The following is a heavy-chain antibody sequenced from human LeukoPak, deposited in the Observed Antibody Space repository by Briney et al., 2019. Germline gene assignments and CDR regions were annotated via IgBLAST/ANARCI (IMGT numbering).Heavy chain of an antibody. V-gene: IGHV4-39*07. D-gene: IGHD3-3*01. Sequence: SETLSLTCTVSGGSISSSSYYWGWIRQPPGKGLEWIGSIYYSGSTYYNPSLKSRVTISVDTSKNQFSLKLSSVTAADTAVYYCARVMYFWAPYYFDYWGQGTLVTVSS. CDR3: ARVMYFWAPYYFDY. CDR2: IYYSGST. J-gene: IGHJ4*02. CDR1: GGSISSSSYY.